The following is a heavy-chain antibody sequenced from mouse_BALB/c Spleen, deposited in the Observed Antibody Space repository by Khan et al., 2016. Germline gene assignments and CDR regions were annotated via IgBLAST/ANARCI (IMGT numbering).Heavy chain of an antibody. D-gene: IGHD1-1*01. CDR2: ISYSGST. Sequence: EVQLVESGPGLVKPSQSLSLTCTVTGYSITSDYAWNWIRQFPGNRLEWMGYISYSGSTSYNPSLKSRISITRDTSKNQFFLQLNSVTSEDTATXYVARSDYGDKDAMDYWGQGTSVTVSS. CDR3: ARSDYGDKDAMDY. J-gene: IGHJ4*01. CDR1: GYSITSDYA. V-gene: IGHV3-2*02.